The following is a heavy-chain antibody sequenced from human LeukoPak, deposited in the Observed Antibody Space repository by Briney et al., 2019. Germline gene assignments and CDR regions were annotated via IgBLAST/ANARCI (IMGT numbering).Heavy chain of an antibody. D-gene: IGHD6-19*01. Sequence: VASVRVSCKASGYIFTGYFIHWVRQAPGQGLEWLGWINPNSGGTNYAQKFQGRVTMTRDRSSNTVYMEVRRLTSDDTAVYYCARGLIAVAFFDYWDQGTLVTVSS. CDR3: ARGLIAVAFFDY. J-gene: IGHJ4*02. V-gene: IGHV1-2*02. CDR1: GYIFTGYF. CDR2: INPNSGGT.